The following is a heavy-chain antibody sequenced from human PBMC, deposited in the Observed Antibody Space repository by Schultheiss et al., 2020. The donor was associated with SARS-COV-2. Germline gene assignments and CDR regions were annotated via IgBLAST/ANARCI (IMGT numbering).Heavy chain of an antibody. V-gene: IGHV3-23*01. J-gene: IGHJ5*02. D-gene: IGHD3-10*01. Sequence: GGSLRLSCAASGFTVSSNYMSWVRQAPGKGLEWVSVISGSGGSTYYADSVKGRFTISRDNSKNTLYLQMNSLKTEDTAVYYCARDTSGSVGLDPWGQGTLVTVSS. CDR2: ISGSGGST. CDR1: GFTVSSNY. CDR3: ARDTSGSVGLDP.